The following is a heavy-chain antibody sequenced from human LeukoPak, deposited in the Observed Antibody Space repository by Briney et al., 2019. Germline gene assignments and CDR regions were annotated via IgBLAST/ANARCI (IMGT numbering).Heavy chain of an antibody. CDR1: GFTFSSYW. V-gene: IGHV3-74*01. CDR2: INSDGSSP. D-gene: IGHD2-8*01. Sequence: PGGSLRLSCAASGFTFSSYWMHWVRQAPGKGLVWVSRINSDGSSPSYADSVKGRFTISRDNAKNTLYLQMNSLRAEDTAVYYCARANLGVLMDVWGKGTTVTVSS. J-gene: IGHJ6*04. CDR3: ARANLGVLMDV.